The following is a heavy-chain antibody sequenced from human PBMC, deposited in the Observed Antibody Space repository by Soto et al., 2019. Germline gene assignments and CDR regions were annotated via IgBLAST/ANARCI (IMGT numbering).Heavy chain of an antibody. Sequence: GSLRLSCAASGFTFSVYSMHWILQAPCKGLEWVAVVSSDGNTKFYADSLRGRLTISRDNSKNTLYLQVNYLAVEDTALYFCARELGTNFEIDSWGEGTLVTVSS. CDR2: VSSDGNTK. J-gene: IGHJ5*02. CDR1: GFTFSVYS. V-gene: IGHV3-30-3*01. D-gene: IGHD3-3*01. CDR3: ARELGTNFEIDS.